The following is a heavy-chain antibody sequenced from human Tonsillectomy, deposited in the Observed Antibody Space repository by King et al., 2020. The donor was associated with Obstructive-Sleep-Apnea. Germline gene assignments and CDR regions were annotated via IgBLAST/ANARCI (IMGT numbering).Heavy chain of an antibody. CDR3: TTDVAVAGTRGYYYYGMDV. CDR1: GFTFSNAW. Sequence: EVQLVESGGGLVKPGGSLRISCAASGFTFSNAWMSWVRQGPGKGLEWVGRIKSKTDGGITDYAAPVKGRFTISRDDSKNTLYLQMNSLKTEDTAVYYCTTDVAVAGTRGYYYYGMDVWGQGTTVTVSS. V-gene: IGHV3-15*01. CDR2: IKSKTDGGIT. D-gene: IGHD6-19*01. J-gene: IGHJ6*02.